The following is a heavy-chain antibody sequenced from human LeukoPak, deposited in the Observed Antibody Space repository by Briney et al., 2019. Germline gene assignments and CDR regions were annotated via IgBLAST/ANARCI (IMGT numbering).Heavy chain of an antibody. Sequence: SGPTLVNPTQTLTLTCTFSGFPLSTNAVGVGWIRQPPGKALEWLALIYWNDDKRYSPSLKSRLTITRDTSKKNQVVLTMTNMDPVDTATYYCAHTREIDFRFSYWFDPWGQGTLVTVSS. J-gene: IGHJ5*02. CDR1: GFPLSTNAVG. V-gene: IGHV2-5*01. CDR2: IYWNDDK. D-gene: IGHD3/OR15-3a*01. CDR3: AHTREIDFRFSYWFDP.